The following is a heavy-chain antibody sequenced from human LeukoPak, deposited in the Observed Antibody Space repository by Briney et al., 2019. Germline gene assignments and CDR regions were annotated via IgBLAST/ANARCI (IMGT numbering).Heavy chain of an antibody. D-gene: IGHD3-10*01. Sequence: QPGRSLRLSCAASGFTFSSYWMHWVRQVPGKGLVWVSRINSDGSSTSYADPVKGRFTISRDNAKNTLYVQMNSLRVEDTAVYYCSTGSGHAFDIWGRGTMVTVSS. CDR3: STGSGHAFDI. V-gene: IGHV3-74*01. J-gene: IGHJ3*02. CDR1: GFTFSSYW. CDR2: INSDGSST.